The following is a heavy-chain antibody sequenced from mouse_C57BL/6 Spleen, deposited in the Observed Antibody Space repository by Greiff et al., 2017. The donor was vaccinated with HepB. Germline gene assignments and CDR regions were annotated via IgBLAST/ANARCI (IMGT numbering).Heavy chain of an antibody. CDR2: INPGSVGT. Sequence: VQLQESGAELVRPGTSVKVSCKASGYAFTNYLIEWVKQRPGQGLEWIGVINPGSVGTNYNEKFKGKATLTADKSSSTAYMQLSSLTSEDSAFYFCARGGNYAIANWGQGTLVTVSA. J-gene: IGHJ3*01. CDR1: GYAFTNYL. CDR3: ARGGNYAIAN. V-gene: IGHV1-54*01. D-gene: IGHD2-1*01.